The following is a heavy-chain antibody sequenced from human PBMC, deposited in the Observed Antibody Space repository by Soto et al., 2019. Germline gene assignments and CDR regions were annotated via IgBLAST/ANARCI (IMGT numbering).Heavy chain of an antibody. CDR2: ISSSSSYT. CDR3: ASDGPYYDSSGYY. CDR1: GFTFSDYY. D-gene: IGHD3-22*01. Sequence: GGSLRLSCAASGFTFSDYYMSWIRQAPGKGLEWVSYISSSSSYTNYADSVKGRFTISRDNAKNSLYLQMNSLRAEDTAVYYCASDGPYYDSSGYYWGQGTLVTVSS. V-gene: IGHV3-11*06. J-gene: IGHJ4*02.